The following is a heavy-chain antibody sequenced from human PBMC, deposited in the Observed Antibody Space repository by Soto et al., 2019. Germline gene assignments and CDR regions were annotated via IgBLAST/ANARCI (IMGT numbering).Heavy chain of an antibody. CDR2: IKQDGSEK. CDR1: GFTFSSYW. J-gene: IGHJ4*02. V-gene: IGHV3-7*05. D-gene: IGHD3-3*01. Sequence: GGSLRLSCAASGFTFSSYWMSWVRQAPGKGLEWVANIKQDGSEKYYVDSVKGRFTISRDNAKNSLYLQMNSLRAEDTAVYYCARVPPIPYDFWSGHYFDYWGQGTLVTVSS. CDR3: ARVPPIPYDFWSGHYFDY.